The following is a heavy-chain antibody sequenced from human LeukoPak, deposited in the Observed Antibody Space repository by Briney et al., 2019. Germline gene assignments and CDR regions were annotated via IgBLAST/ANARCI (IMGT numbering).Heavy chain of an antibody. CDR3: VKDRNARAAGGSYFDY. Sequence: GGSLRLSCSASGFTFSSYAMHWVRQAPGKGLEYVSAISSNGGSTYYADSVKGRFTISRDNSKNTLSLQMSSLRAEDTAVYYCVKDRNARAAGGSYFDYWGQGALVTVSS. CDR2: ISSNGGST. CDR1: GFTFSSYA. D-gene: IGHD1-1*01. J-gene: IGHJ4*02. V-gene: IGHV3-64D*09.